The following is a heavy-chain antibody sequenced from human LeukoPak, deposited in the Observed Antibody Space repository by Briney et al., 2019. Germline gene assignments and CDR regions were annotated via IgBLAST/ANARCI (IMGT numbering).Heavy chain of an antibody. CDR3: ARGRSNYYGMDV. D-gene: IGHD1-26*01. Sequence: PSETLSLTRAVYGGSFSGYYWSWIRQPPGKGLEWIGEINHSGSTNYNPSLKSRVTMSVDTSKNLFSLKVSSVTAADTAVYYCARGRSNYYGMDVWGQGTTVTVSS. CDR2: INHSGST. V-gene: IGHV4-34*01. J-gene: IGHJ6*02. CDR1: GGSFSGYY.